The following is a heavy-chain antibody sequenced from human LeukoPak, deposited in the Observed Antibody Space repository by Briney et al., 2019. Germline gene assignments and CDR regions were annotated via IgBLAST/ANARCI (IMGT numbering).Heavy chain of an antibody. CDR1: GGSIGSSSYY. J-gene: IGHJ6*03. CDR3: ARASSPGGYYYYYYYMDV. V-gene: IGHV4-61*02. Sequence: SETLSLTCTVSGGSIGSSSYYWGWIRQPAGKGLEWIGRIYTSGSTNYNPSLKSRVTMSVDTSKNQFSPKLSSVTAADTAVYYCARASSPGGYYYYYYYMDVWGKGTTVTISS. D-gene: IGHD2-15*01. CDR2: IYTSGST.